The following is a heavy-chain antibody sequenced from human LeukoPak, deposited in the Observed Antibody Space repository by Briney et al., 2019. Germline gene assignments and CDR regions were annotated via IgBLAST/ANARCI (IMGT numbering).Heavy chain of an antibody. CDR3: ARLGRRADHFDY. CDR2: ISSSSSYI. CDR1: GFTFSSYS. D-gene: IGHD6-13*01. Sequence: IPGGSLRLSCAASGFTFSSYSMNWVRQAPGKGLEWVSSISSSSSYIYYADSVKGRFTISRDNAKNSLYLQMNSLRAEDTAVYYCARLGRRADHFDYWGQGTLVTVSS. J-gene: IGHJ4*02. V-gene: IGHV3-21*01.